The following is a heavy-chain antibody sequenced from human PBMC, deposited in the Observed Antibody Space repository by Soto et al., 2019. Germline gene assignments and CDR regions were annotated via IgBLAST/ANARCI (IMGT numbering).Heavy chain of an antibody. CDR1: GFTFSSYA. D-gene: IGHD6-19*01. V-gene: IGHV3-23*01. CDR2: ISGSGGST. CDR3: AKGTYSSKNGDYFDY. Sequence: PGGSLRLSCAASGFTFSSYAMSWVRQAPGKGLEWVSAISGSGGSTYYADSVKGRFTISRDNSKNTLYLQMNSLRAEDTAVYYCAKGTYSSKNGDYFDYWGQGTLVTVSS. J-gene: IGHJ4*02.